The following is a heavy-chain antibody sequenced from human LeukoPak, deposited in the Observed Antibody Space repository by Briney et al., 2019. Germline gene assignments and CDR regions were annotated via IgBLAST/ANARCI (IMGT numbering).Heavy chain of an antibody. V-gene: IGHV3-48*04. CDR3: ARDRYGDYAIDS. D-gene: IGHD4-17*01. CDR1: GFSFSIYS. Sequence: GGSLRLSCAASGFSFSIYSMNWVRQAPGKGLEWVSYISSSSSTIYYADSVKGRFTIFRDNAKNSLYLQMISLRAEDTAVYFCARDRYGDYAIDSWGQGTLVTVSS. J-gene: IGHJ4*02. CDR2: ISSSSSTI.